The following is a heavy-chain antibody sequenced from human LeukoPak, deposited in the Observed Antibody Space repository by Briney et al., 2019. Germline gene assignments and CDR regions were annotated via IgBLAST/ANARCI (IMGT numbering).Heavy chain of an antibody. V-gene: IGHV4-59*01. Sequence: SETLSLTCTVSDGSISSYYWSWIRQPPGKGLECIGYIYYSGRTNYNPSLKSRVTISLDTSKNQFSLKLSSATAADTAVYYCARIYCSGGSCYSFFDYWGQGTLVTVSS. D-gene: IGHD2-15*01. CDR1: DGSISSYY. CDR3: ARIYCSGGSCYSFFDY. CDR2: IYYSGRT. J-gene: IGHJ4*02.